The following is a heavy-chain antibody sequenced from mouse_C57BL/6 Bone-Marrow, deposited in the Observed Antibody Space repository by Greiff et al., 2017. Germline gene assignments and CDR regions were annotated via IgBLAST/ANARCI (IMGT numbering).Heavy chain of an antibody. CDR2: FYPGSGSI. J-gene: IGHJ2*01. V-gene: IGHV1-62-2*01. Sequence: VKLMESGAELVKPGASVKLSCKASGYIFTEYNIHWVKQRSGQGLEWIGWFYPGSGSIKYNERFKDKATLTADKSSNTVYMELSRLTSEDSAVYFCARHERYYDYEGYFDYWGQGTTLTVSS. CDR1: GYIFTEYN. D-gene: IGHD2-4*01. CDR3: ARHERYYDYEGYFDY.